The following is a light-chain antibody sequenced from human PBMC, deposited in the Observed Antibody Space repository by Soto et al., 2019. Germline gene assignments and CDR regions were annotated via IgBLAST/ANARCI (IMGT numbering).Light chain of an antibody. V-gene: IGLV2-14*01. CDR2: EVS. Sequence: QSVLTQPASVSGSPGQSITISCTGTSSDVGAYTSVSWYQQHPGKAPKLMIYEVSNRPSGVSNRFSGSKSANTASLTISGLQADYEAHYSCTAYTIYNRNYFFGPGTKLTVL. J-gene: IGLJ1*01. CDR3: TAYTIYNRNYF. CDR1: SSDVGAYTS.